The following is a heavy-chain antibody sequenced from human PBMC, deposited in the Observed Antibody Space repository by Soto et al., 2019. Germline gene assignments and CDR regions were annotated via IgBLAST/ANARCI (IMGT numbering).Heavy chain of an antibody. CDR3: AKKASSSWYVEYYFDY. J-gene: IGHJ4*02. CDR1: GFTFSSYG. D-gene: IGHD6-13*01. CDR2: ISYDGSNK. V-gene: IGHV3-30*18. Sequence: PGGXRRLSCAASGFTFSSYGMHWGRQAPGKGLEWVAVISYDGSNKYYADSVKGRFTISRDNSKNTLYLQMNSLRAEDTAVYYCAKKASSSWYVEYYFDYWGQGTLVTVSS.